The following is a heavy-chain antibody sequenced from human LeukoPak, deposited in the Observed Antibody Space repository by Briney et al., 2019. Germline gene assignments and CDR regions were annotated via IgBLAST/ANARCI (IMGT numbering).Heavy chain of an antibody. CDR1: GFTFSNAW. J-gene: IGHJ4*02. D-gene: IGHD3-3*01. CDR3: TTAYYDFWSGYYMGFDY. V-gene: IGHV3-15*07. Sequence: GGSLRLSCAASGFTFSNAWMNWVRQAPGKGLEWVGRIKGKTDGGTTDYAAPVKGRFTISRDDSKNTLYLQMNSLKTEDTAVYYCTTAYYDFWSGYYMGFDYWGQGTLVTVSS. CDR2: IKGKTDGGTT.